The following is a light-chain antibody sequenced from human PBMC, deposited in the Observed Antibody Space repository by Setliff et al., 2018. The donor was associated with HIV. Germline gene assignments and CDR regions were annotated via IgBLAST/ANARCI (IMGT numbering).Light chain of an antibody. J-gene: IGLJ1*01. CDR2: DVT. CDR3: TSYTSSNTDV. V-gene: IGLV2-14*03. Sequence: QSALTQHASVSGSPGQSITISCTGTSSDVGAYNYVSWYQQHPGTAPKLMISDVTNRPSGVSNRFSGSKSGNTAFLTISVLQAEDEADYFCTSYTSSNTDVIGTGTK. CDR1: SSDVGAYNY.